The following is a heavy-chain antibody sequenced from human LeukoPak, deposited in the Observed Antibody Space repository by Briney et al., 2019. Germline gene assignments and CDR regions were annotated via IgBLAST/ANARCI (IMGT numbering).Heavy chain of an antibody. Sequence: GGSLRLSCVASGFIVSSNYINWVRQAPGKGLEWVALIWYDGSNKYYTDSVKGRLTISRDNSKNTLYLQMNSLRAEDTAVYYCAREGPRGNSQFDYWGQGTLVTVSS. V-gene: IGHV3-33*08. D-gene: IGHD2/OR15-2a*01. J-gene: IGHJ4*02. CDR3: AREGPRGNSQFDY. CDR2: IWYDGSNK. CDR1: GFIVSSNY.